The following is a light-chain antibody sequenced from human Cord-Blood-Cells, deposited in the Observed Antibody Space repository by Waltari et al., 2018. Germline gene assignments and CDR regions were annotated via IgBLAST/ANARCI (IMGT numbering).Light chain of an antibody. J-gene: IGLJ1*01. CDR2: DVS. V-gene: IGLV2-14*01. Sequence: QSALPQSASVSGSPGQSITISCTGTSSDVGGYNYVPWYQQHPGKAPKPMLYDVSTRPSGCSNRFSGSKSGNTASLTSSGLQAEDEADYYCSSYTSSSTYVFGTGTKVTVL. CDR1: SSDVGGYNY. CDR3: SSYTSSSTYV.